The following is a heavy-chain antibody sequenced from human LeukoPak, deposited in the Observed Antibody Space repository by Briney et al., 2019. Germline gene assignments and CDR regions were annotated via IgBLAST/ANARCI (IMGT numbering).Heavy chain of an antibody. J-gene: IGHJ2*01. Sequence: SETLSLTCTVSGGSISSGGYYWSWIRQHPGKGLEWIGYIYYSGSTYYNPSLKSRVTISVDTSKNQFSLKLSSVTAADTAVYYCAREPVLDIAMADRDWYFDLWGRGTLVTVSS. CDR1: GGSISSGGYY. CDR2: IYYSGST. V-gene: IGHV4-31*03. D-gene: IGHD5-18*01. CDR3: AREPVLDIAMADRDWYFDL.